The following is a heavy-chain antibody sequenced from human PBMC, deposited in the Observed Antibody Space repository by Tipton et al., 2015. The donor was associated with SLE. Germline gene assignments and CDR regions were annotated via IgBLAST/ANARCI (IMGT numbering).Heavy chain of an antibody. Sequence: SLRLSCAASGFTFSDFWMHWVHQAPGKGLVWVSNINTDGTTTNYADSVRGRFTISRDNAKNTLYLQMNGLRAEDTGVYYCAKPTCSDGTCYPGGYWGQGTLVTVSS. D-gene: IGHD2-15*01. CDR3: AKPTCSDGTCYPGGY. V-gene: IGHV3-74*01. CDR2: INTDGTTT. J-gene: IGHJ4*02. CDR1: GFTFSDFW.